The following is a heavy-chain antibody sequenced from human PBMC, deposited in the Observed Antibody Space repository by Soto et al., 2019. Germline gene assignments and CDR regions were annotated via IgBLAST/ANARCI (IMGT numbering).Heavy chain of an antibody. V-gene: IGHV3-48*01. D-gene: IGHD3-9*01. Sequence: EVQLVESGGGLVQPGGSLRLSCAASGFTFSAYSMNWVRQAAGKGLEWVSDISSSSSNTYYADSVKGRFTISRDNAKNSLFLQMNSLRAEDTAVYYCARWEGGESRYLDYWGQGTLVTVSS. CDR2: ISSSSSNT. J-gene: IGHJ4*02. CDR3: ARWEGGESRYLDY. CDR1: GFTFSAYS.